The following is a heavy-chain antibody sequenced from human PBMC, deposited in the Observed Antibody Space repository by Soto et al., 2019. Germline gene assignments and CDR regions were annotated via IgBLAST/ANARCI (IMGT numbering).Heavy chain of an antibody. J-gene: IGHJ6*02. CDR2: IWYDGSNT. CDR3: AGNGGYTGTTTDYYPGMDV. Sequence: QVQLVESGGGVVQPGKSLRLSCEASGFTFSSYGMHWVRQAPGKGLEWVAVIWYDGSNTFHADSVRGRFTISRDTSKNTLYLQMNNLRADATAVYYCAGNGGYTGTTTDYYPGMDVWGRGTRVTVTS. V-gene: IGHV3-33*01. D-gene: IGHD3-3*01. CDR1: GFTFSSYG.